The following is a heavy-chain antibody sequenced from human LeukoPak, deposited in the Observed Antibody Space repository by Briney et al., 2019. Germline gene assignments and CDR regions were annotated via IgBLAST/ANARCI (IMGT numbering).Heavy chain of an antibody. J-gene: IGHJ4*02. CDR2: ISYDGSNK. V-gene: IGHV3-30*03. CDR3: ARPSNVYYFASGSYPDY. D-gene: IGHD3-10*01. Sequence: GSLRLSCAVSGFTFSSYGMHWVRQAPGKGLEWVAVISYDGSNKYHADSVKGRFTISRDNSKNTLYLQMNSLRADDTAVYYCARPSNVYYFASGSYPDYWGQGTLVTVSS. CDR1: GFTFSSYG.